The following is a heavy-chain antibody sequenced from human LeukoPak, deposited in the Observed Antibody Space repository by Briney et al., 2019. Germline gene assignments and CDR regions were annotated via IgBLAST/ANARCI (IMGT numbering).Heavy chain of an antibody. CDR1: GGSISSSSYY. CDR2: IYYSGST. Sequence: KPSETLSLTCTVSGGSISSSSYYWGWIRQPPGKGLERIGSIYYSGSTYYNPSLKSRVTISVDTSKNQFSLKLSSVTAADTAVYYCARTAAAGTRRDYWGQGTLVTVSS. V-gene: IGHV4-39*01. D-gene: IGHD6-13*01. J-gene: IGHJ4*02. CDR3: ARTAAAGTRRDY.